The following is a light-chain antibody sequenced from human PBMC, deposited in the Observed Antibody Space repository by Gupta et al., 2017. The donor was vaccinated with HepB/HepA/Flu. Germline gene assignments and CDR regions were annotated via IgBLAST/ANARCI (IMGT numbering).Light chain of an antibody. CDR3: QQANSFPFT. J-gene: IGKJ3*01. CDR1: RGVRNW. Sequence: DIQMTQSPSSVSASVGDRVTITCRASRGVRNWLAWFQQKPGEAPKLLIYDASNLLSGVPSRFSGSGSGTDFTLTISSLQPEDFATYYCQQANSFPFTFGPGTKVYIK. V-gene: IGKV1-12*01. CDR2: DAS.